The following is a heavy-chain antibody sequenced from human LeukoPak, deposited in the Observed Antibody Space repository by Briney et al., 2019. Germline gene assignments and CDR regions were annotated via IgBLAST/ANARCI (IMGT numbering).Heavy chain of an antibody. CDR3: VHDSSGYYFDH. D-gene: IGHD3-22*01. J-gene: IGHJ4*02. CDR2: IYYSGST. CDR1: GGSISSSSYY. V-gene: IGHV4-39*01. Sequence: SETLSLTCTVSGGSISSSSYYWGWIRQPPGKGLGWIGSIYYSGSTYYNPSLESRVTISVDTSKNQFSLRLSSVTAADTAVYYCVHDSSGYYFDHWGQGTLVTVSS.